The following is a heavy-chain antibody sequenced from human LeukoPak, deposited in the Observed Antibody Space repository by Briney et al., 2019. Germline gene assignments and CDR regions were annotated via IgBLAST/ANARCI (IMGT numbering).Heavy chain of an antibody. CDR3: ARESENYYFDY. CDR1: GGSVSSGSYH. Sequence: NPSETLSLTCTVSGGSVSSGSYHWSWIRQPPGKGLEWIGYIYYSGSTNYNPSLKSRVTISVDTSKNQFSLKLSSVTAADTAVYYCARESENYYFDYWGQGTLVTVSS. J-gene: IGHJ4*02. CDR2: IYYSGST. V-gene: IGHV4-61*01.